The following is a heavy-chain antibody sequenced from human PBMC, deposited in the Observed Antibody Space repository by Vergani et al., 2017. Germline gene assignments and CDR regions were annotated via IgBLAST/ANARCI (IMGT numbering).Heavy chain of an antibody. CDR1: GYTFTSYG. D-gene: IGHD3-22*01. V-gene: IGHV1-18*04. J-gene: IGHJ3*02. CDR3: ARVTYYYDSSGYYHNAFDI. Sequence: QVQLVQSGAEVKKPGASVKVSCKASGYTFTSYGISWVRQAPGQGLEWMGRISAYNGNTNYAQKLQGRVTMTTDTSTSTAYMELRSLRSDDTAVYYCARVTYYYDSSGYYHNAFDIWGQGTMVTVSS. CDR2: ISAYNGNT.